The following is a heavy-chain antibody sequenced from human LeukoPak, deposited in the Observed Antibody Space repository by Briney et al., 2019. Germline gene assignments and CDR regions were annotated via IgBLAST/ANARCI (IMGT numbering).Heavy chain of an antibody. J-gene: IGHJ4*02. CDR2: IYYSGST. CDR1: GGSISSYY. V-gene: IGHV4-59*01. Sequence: PSETLSLTCTVSGGSISSYYWSWIRQPPGKGLEWIGYIYYSGSTNYNPSLKSRVTISVDTSKNQFSLKLSSVTAADTAVYYCARGEEGYDFWSGYFDYWGQGTLVTVSP. CDR3: ARGEEGYDFWSGYFDY. D-gene: IGHD3-3*01.